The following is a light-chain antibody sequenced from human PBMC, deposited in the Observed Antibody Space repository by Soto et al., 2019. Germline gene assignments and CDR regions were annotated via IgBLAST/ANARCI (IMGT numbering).Light chain of an antibody. CDR2: EVS. CDR3: ASYAGRTNFVV. Sequence: QSALTQPPSASGSPGQSVTISCTGTSSDVGGYNYVSWYQQHPGKAPKLMIYEVSKRPSGVPDRFSGSKAGNPASLTVSGHQVEGEGDYYCASYAGRTNFVVFGGGTTLTV. CDR1: SSDVGGYNY. J-gene: IGLJ2*01. V-gene: IGLV2-8*01.